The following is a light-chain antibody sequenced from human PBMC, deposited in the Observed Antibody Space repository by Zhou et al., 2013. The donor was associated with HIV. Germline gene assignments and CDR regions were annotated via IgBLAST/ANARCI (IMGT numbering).Light chain of an antibody. V-gene: IGKV3-20*01. CDR2: GAS. Sequence: EIVLTQSPGTLSLSPGERATLSCRTSQSVSSSFLAWYQQKPGQAPRLLIYGASSRATDIPERFSGSGSGTDFTLTISRLEPEDFAVYYCQQYGSSPWT. CDR1: QSVSSSF. J-gene: IGKJ1*01. CDR3: QQYGSSPWT.